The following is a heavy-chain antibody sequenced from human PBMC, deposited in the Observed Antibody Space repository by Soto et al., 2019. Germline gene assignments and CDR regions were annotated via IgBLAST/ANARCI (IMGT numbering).Heavy chain of an antibody. J-gene: IGHJ6*02. Sequence: QVQLVESGGGVVQPGRSLRLSCAASGFTFSSYGMHWVRQAPGKGLEWVAVIWYDGSNKYYADSVKGRFTISRDNSKNNLYLQMNSLRAEDTAVYYCARLGYCIGGSCRTYYDYGMDVWGQGTTVTVSS. CDR1: GFTFSSYG. V-gene: IGHV3-33*01. D-gene: IGHD2-15*01. CDR2: IWYDGSNK. CDR3: ARLGYCIGGSCRTYYDYGMDV.